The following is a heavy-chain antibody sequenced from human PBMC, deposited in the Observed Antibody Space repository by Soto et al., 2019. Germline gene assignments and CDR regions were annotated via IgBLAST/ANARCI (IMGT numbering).Heavy chain of an antibody. CDR2: TYYSGST. CDR3: ARDQPYDSSGYYVPDYYYYGMDV. V-gene: IGHV4-30-4*01. J-gene: IGHJ6*02. CDR1: GGSISSGDYY. Sequence: SETLSLTCTVSGGSISSGDYYWSWIRQPPGKGLEWIGYTYYSGSTYYNPSLKSRVTISVDTSKNQFSLKLSSVTAADTAVYYCARDQPYDSSGYYVPDYYYYGMDVWGQGTTVTVSS. D-gene: IGHD3-22*01.